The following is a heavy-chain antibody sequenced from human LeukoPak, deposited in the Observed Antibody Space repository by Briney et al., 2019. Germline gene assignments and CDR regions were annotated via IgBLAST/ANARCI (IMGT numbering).Heavy chain of an antibody. Sequence: ASVKVSCKASGYTFTSYGISWVRQAPGQGLEWMGWVSAYNGNTNYAQKLQGRVTMTTDTSTSTAYMELRSLRSDDTAVYYCARDGPDFWSGYYKNFDYWGQGTLVTVSS. CDR2: VSAYNGNT. V-gene: IGHV1-18*01. CDR3: ARDGPDFWSGYYKNFDY. J-gene: IGHJ4*02. D-gene: IGHD3-3*01. CDR1: GYTFTSYG.